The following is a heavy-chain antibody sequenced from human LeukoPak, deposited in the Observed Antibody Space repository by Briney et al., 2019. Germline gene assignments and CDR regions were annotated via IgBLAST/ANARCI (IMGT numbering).Heavy chain of an antibody. J-gene: IGHJ4*02. V-gene: IGHV3-30*18. Sequence: GGSLRLSCAASGFTFSSYGMHWVRQAPGKGLEWVAVISYDGSNKYYADSVKGRFTISRDNSKNTLYLQMNSLRAEDTAVYYCAKDYCSGGSCYSDYWGQGTLVTVSS. CDR1: GFTFSSYG. CDR3: AKDYCSGGSCYSDY. CDR2: ISYDGSNK. D-gene: IGHD2-15*01.